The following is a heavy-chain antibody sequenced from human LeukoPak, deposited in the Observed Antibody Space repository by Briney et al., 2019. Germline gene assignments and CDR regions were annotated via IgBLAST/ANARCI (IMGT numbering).Heavy chain of an antibody. CDR2: IYYSGST. J-gene: IGHJ5*02. D-gene: IGHD5-18*01. Sequence: SSETLSLTCTVSGGSISSYYWSWIRQPPGKGLEWIGYIYYSGSTNYNPSLKSRVTISVDTSKNQFSLKLSSVTAADTAVYYCARALKYSYGLDWFDPWGQGTLVTVSS. V-gene: IGHV4-59*01. CDR3: ARALKYSYGLDWFDP. CDR1: GGSISSYY.